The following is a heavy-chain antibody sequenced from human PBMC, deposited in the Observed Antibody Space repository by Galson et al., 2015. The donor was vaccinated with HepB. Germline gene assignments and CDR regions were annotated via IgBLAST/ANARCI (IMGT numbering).Heavy chain of an antibody. V-gene: IGHV1-18*01. CDR3: ARSIAARPRYYYYYMDV. D-gene: IGHD6-6*01. J-gene: IGHJ6*03. CDR2: ISAYNGNT. Sequence: SVKVSCKASGYTFTSYGISWVRQAPGQGLEWMGWISAYNGNTNYAQKLQGRVTMTTDTSTSTAYMELRSLRSDDTAVYCCARSIAARPRYYYYYMDVWGKGTTVTVSS. CDR1: GYTFTSYG.